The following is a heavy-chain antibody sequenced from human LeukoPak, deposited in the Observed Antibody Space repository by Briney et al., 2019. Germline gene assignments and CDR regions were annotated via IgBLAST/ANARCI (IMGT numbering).Heavy chain of an antibody. J-gene: IGHJ4*02. V-gene: IGHV1-69*04. CDR1: GGTFSSYA. CDR3: ATDPYSGYDDWDRDMDPNHY. CDR2: IIPIFGIA. D-gene: IGHD5-12*01. Sequence: ASVKVSCKASGGTFSSYAISWVRQAPGQGLEWMGRIIPIFGIANYAQKFQGRVTITADKSTSTAYMGLSSLRSEDNAVYYCATDPYSGYDDWDRDMDPNHYWGQGTLVTVSS.